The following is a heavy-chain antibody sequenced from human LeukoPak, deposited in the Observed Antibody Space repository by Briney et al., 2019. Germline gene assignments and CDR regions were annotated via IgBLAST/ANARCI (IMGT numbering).Heavy chain of an antibody. D-gene: IGHD2-21*02. CDR1: VASTTTNVDY. CDR2: VYFSGNT. J-gene: IGHJ4*02. CDR3: ERRVVTNELHYFDY. V-gene: IGHV4-39*01. Sequence: SETLSLTCTVSVASTTTNVDYWVWNRHSPGERLEWIGNVYFSGNTYYNPSLKSRVTIPLDTSMSSVSSTYISVTAAETAVSYCERRVVTNELHYFDYWGQGMLVTVSS.